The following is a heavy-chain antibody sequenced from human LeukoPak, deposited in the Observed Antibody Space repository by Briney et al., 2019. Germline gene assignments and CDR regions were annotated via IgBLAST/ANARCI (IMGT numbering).Heavy chain of an antibody. V-gene: IGHV3-23*01. Sequence: PGRSLRLSCAASGFTFSTYTMAWVRQAPGGGLEWVSGISGNGGRTYYADSVKGRFAISRDDSKSTLYLQMNSLRGEDTAVYYCAKDFGRNLGGPGYWGRGTLVIVSS. J-gene: IGHJ4*02. CDR1: GFTFSTYT. CDR2: ISGNGGRT. CDR3: AKDFGRNLGGPGY. D-gene: IGHD1-14*01.